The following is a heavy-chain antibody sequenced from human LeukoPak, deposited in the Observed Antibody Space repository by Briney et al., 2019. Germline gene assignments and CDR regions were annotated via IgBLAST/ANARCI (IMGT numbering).Heavy chain of an antibody. Sequence: PGGSLRLSCAASGFTFSNYVMNWIRQSPGKGLEWIAEINHRGDTNYNPSVKSRVTISVDTSKNQFSLKITSLTAADTAVYYCARGPTISETGYFDYWGQGTLVTVSS. CDR2: INHRGDT. CDR3: ARGPTISETGYFDY. J-gene: IGHJ4*03. CDR1: GFTFSNYV. V-gene: IGHV4-34*01. D-gene: IGHD1-1*01.